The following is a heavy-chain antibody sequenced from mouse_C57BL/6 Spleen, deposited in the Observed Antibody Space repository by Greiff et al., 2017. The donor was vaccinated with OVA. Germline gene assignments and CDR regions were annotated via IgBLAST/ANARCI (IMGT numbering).Heavy chain of an antibody. D-gene: IGHD2-1*01. Sequence: VKLVESGPGLVQPSQSLSITCTVSGFSLTSYGVHWVRQSPGKGLEWLGVIWSGGSTDYNAAFISRLSISKDNSKSQVFFKMNSLQADDTAIYYCASLYGNPYYYAMDYWGQGTSVTVSS. J-gene: IGHJ4*01. V-gene: IGHV2-2*01. CDR3: ASLYGNPYYYAMDY. CDR1: GFSLTSYG. CDR2: IWSGGST.